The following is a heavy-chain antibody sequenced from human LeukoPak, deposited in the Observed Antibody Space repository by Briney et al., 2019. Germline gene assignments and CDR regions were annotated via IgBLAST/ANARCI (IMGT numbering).Heavy chain of an antibody. V-gene: IGHV1-2*02. D-gene: IGHD4-17*01. Sequence: GASEKVSCKASGYTFTGYYMHWVRQAPGQGLEWMGWINPNSGGTNYAQKFQGRVTMTRDTSISTAYMELSRLRSDDTAVYYCASTHGDWGRDYYYGMDVWGQGTTVTVSS. CDR2: INPNSGGT. CDR3: ASTHGDWGRDYYYGMDV. J-gene: IGHJ6*02. CDR1: GYTFTGYY.